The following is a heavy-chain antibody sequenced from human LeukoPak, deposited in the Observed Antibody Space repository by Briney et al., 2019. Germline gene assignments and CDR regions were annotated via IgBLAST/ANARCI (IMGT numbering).Heavy chain of an antibody. CDR2: IYYSGST. D-gene: IGHD3-9*01. J-gene: IGHJ5*02. Sequence: SETLSLTCTVSGGSISSYYWSWIRQPPGKGLEWIGYIYYSGSTNYNPSLKSRVTISVDTSKNQFSLKLSSVTAADTAVYYCARLVGLRYFDWLTNWFDPWGQGTLVTVSS. CDR3: ARLVGLRYFDWLTNWFDP. CDR1: GGSISSYY. V-gene: IGHV4-59*08.